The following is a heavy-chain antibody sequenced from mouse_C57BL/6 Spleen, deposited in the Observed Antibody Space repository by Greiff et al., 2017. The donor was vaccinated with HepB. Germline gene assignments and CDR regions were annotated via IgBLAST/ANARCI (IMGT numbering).Heavy chain of an antibody. D-gene: IGHD1-1*01. CDR1: GYTFTDYY. V-gene: IGHV1-76*01. CDR2: IYPGSGNT. J-gene: IGHJ4*01. Sequence: VQLQQSGAELVRPGASVKLSCKASGYTFTDYYINWVKQRPGQGLEWIARIYPGSGNTYYNEKFKGKATLTAEKSSSTAYMQLSSLTSDDSAVYFCARDGLPYYYGSSYPHYYAMDYWGQGTSVTVSS. CDR3: ARDGLPYYYGSSYPHYYAMDY.